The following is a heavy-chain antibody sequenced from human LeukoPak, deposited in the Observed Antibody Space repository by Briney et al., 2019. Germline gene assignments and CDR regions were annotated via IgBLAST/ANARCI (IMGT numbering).Heavy chain of an antibody. V-gene: IGHV3-30-3*02. CDR1: GFTFSSYA. J-gene: IGHJ4*02. CDR3: AKRQYQLFDEDY. CDR2: ISYDGSNK. D-gene: IGHD2-2*01. Sequence: PGGSLRLSCAASGFTFSSYAMHWVRQAPGKGLEWVAVISYDGSNKYYADSVKGRFTISRDNSKNTLYLQMNSLRAEDTAVYYCAKRQYQLFDEDYWGQGTLVTVSS.